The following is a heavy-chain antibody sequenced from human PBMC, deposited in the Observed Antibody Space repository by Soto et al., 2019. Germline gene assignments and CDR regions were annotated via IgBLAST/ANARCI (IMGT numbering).Heavy chain of an antibody. J-gene: IGHJ6*02. V-gene: IGHV3-48*03. CDR3: ARDGHCGSSKCYFLPDV. CDR1: GFTFSSYG. D-gene: IGHD2-2*03. Sequence: EVQLVESGGDLVQPGGSLRLSCVGSGFTFSSYGMNWVRQGPGKGLEWLSSSSKSGTTTYYADSVRGRFPIFRDHAKNSLCLPMNSLRAEYMAVYYLARDGHCGSSKCYFLPDVCGQGTTVSVSS. CDR2: SSKSGTTT.